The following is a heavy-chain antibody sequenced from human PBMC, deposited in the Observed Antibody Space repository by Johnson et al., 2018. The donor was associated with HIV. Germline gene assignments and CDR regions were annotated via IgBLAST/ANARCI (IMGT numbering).Heavy chain of an antibody. Sequence: QVQLVESGGGLVQPGGSLRLSCAASGFTVSSNYMSWVRQAPGKGLEWVAVISYDGSNKYYADSVKGRFTISRDNSKNTLYLQMNSLRAEDTAVYYCTTASGYYPFFDAFDIWGQGTMVTVSS. CDR2: ISYDGSNK. D-gene: IGHD3-22*01. CDR1: GFTVSSNY. J-gene: IGHJ3*02. CDR3: TTASGYYPFFDAFDI. V-gene: IGHV3-30*03.